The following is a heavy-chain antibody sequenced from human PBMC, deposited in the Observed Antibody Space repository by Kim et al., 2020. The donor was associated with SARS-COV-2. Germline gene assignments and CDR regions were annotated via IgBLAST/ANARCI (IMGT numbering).Heavy chain of an antibody. V-gene: IGHV3-33*01. CDR1: GFTFSNHG. CDR2: IWYDGSHK. D-gene: IGHD3-10*01. J-gene: IGHJ6*02. Sequence: GGSLRLSCAASGFTFSNHGMHWVRQAPGKGLEWVALIWYDGSHKYYADSVKGRFTISRDNSKNTLYLQMNTLRVEDEAVYYCARDYYGSGSPAYYCGQDVGGQGPTVAASS. CDR3: ARDYYGSGSPAYYCGQDV.